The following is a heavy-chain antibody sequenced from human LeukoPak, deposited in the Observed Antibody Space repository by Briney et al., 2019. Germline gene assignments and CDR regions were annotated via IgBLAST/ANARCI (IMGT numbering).Heavy chain of an antibody. V-gene: IGHV3-23*01. CDR3: TKDVYNWNFYFDY. J-gene: IGHJ4*02. Sequence: GGSLRLSCAASGFTFSSYAMSWVRQAPGKGLEWVSVISGSGGSTYCADSVKGRFTISRDNSKNTLYLQMNSLRAEDTAIFYCTKDVYNWNFYFDYWGQGTLVTVSS. D-gene: IGHD1-7*01. CDR2: ISGSGGST. CDR1: GFTFSSYA.